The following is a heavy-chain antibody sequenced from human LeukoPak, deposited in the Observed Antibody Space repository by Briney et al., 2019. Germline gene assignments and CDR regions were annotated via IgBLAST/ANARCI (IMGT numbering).Heavy chain of an antibody. D-gene: IGHD6-13*01. CDR2: IYPGDSDT. J-gene: IGHJ3*02. CDR3: ARQDPQQQLVRNAFDI. V-gene: IGHV5-51*01. Sequence: GESLKISCKGSGYSFTSYWIGWVRQMPGKGLEWMGIIYPGDSDTRYSPSFQGQVTISADKSISTAYLQWSSLKASDTAMYYCARQDPQQQLVRNAFDIWGQGTMVTVSS. CDR1: GYSFTSYW.